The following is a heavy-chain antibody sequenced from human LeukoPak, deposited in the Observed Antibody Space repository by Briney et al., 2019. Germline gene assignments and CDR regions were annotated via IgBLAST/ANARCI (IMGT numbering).Heavy chain of an antibody. CDR2: ISGSSSYI. D-gene: IGHD2-15*01. J-gene: IGHJ6*03. Sequence: PGGSLRLSCAASGFTFSTYNMNWVRQAPGKGLEWVSSISGSSSYIYYADAVKGRFTISRDNAKKSMYLQMNSLRAEDTAVYYCARDLLGYNYHYMDVWGKGTTVTVSS. CDR3: ARDLLGYNYHYMDV. CDR1: GFTFSTYN. V-gene: IGHV3-21*01.